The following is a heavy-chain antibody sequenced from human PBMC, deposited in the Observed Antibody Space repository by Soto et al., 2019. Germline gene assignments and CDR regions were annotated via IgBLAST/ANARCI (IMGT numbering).Heavy chain of an antibody. CDR2: IYPGDSDT. D-gene: IGHD3-22*01. Sequence: PGESLKISCKGSGYSFTSYWIGWVRQMPGKGLEWMGIIYPGDSDTRYSPSFQGQATISADKSISTAYLQWSSLKASDTAMYYCARQYYYYDSNPDLFDICGQGTLVP. V-gene: IGHV5-51*01. CDR1: GYSFTSYW. J-gene: IGHJ3*02. CDR3: ARQYYYYDSNPDLFDI.